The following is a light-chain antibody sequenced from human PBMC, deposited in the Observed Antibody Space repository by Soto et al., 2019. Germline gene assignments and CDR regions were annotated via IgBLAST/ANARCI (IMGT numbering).Light chain of an antibody. Sequence: DIQMTQSPSSLSASVGGRVTITCQASQDISNYLNWYQQKPGKAPKLLIYDASKWETGVPSRFSGSGSGTDFTVTISSLQPEDIATYYCQQYDNLSLTVGGGTKVPIK. CDR1: QDISNY. CDR2: DAS. V-gene: IGKV1-33*01. CDR3: QQYDNLSLT. J-gene: IGKJ4*01.